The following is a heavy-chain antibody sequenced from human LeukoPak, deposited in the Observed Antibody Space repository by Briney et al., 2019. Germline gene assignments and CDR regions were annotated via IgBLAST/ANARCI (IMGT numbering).Heavy chain of an antibody. Sequence: PGGSLRLSCAASGFTFNNYAMHWVRQAPGKGLQWVAVISNDGSKKSYVDSVKGRFTISRDNSKSTLYLQMNSLRAEDTAVYYCARGTHKWELANRFDFWGQGTLVTVSS. J-gene: IGHJ4*02. D-gene: IGHD1-26*01. CDR2: ISNDGSKK. V-gene: IGHV3-30*04. CDR3: ARGTHKWELANRFDF. CDR1: GFTFNNYA.